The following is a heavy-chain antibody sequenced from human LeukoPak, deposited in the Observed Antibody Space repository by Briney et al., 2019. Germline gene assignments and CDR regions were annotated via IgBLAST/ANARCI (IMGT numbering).Heavy chain of an antibody. CDR3: ARKAAGDAFDI. D-gene: IGHD6-13*01. Sequence: ASVKVSCKASGYTFTSYDINWVRQATGQGLEWMGWMNPNSGNTGYAQKFQGRVTMTTDTSTSTAYMELRSLRSDDTAVYYCARKAAGDAFDIWGQGTMVTVSS. V-gene: IGHV1-8*01. J-gene: IGHJ3*02. CDR2: MNPNSGNT. CDR1: GYTFTSYD.